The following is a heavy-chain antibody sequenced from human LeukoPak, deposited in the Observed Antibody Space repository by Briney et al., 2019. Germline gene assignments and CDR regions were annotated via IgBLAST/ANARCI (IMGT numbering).Heavy chain of an antibody. D-gene: IGHD3-10*01. J-gene: IGHJ4*02. CDR1: GFTFNTYS. V-gene: IGHV3-21*01. CDR2: ISSSSSYI. CDR3: ARGSLVHYYGSGSYRIRAGFDY. Sequence: GGSLRLSCAASGFTFNTYSMNWVRQAPGKGLEWVSSISSSSSYIYYADSVKGRFTISRDNAKNSLYLQMNSLRAEDTAVYYCARGSLVHYYGSGSYRIRAGFDYWGQGTLVTVSS.